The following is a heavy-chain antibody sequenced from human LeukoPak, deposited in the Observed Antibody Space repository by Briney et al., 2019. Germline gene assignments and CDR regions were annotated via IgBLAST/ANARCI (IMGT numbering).Heavy chain of an antibody. CDR1: GEPFSGYY. CDR2: LSESGST. Sequence: PSETLSLTCGVSGEPFSGYYWSWIRQPPGKGLEWIGDLSESGSTNYNPSLKSRVTISVDPSKNQFSLKLTSMTAADTAVYFCVRGRTDYYYYMDVWGKGTTVTVSS. V-gene: IGHV4-34*01. CDR3: VRGRTDYYYYMDV. J-gene: IGHJ6*03.